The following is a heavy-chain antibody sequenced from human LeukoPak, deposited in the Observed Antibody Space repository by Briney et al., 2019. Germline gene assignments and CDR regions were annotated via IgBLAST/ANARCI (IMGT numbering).Heavy chain of an antibody. CDR2: IYTSGST. V-gene: IGHV4-4*07. CDR3: ARIAIPYSSGWYGGPRYYYYYMDV. CDR1: GGSISSYY. J-gene: IGHJ6*03. D-gene: IGHD6-19*01. Sequence: SETLSLTCTVSGGSISSYYWSWIRQPAGKGLEWIGHIYTSGSTNYNPSLKSRVTMSVDTSKNQFSLKLSSVTAADTAVYYCARIAIPYSSGWYGGPRYYYYYMDVWGKGTTVTVSS.